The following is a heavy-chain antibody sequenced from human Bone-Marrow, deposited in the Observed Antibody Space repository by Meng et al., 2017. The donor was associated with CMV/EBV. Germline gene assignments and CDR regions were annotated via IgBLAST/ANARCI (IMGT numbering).Heavy chain of an antibody. CDR2: ISYDGSNK. J-gene: IGHJ4*02. CDR1: GFTFSSYA. D-gene: IGHD5-18*01. V-gene: IGHV3-30-3*01. Sequence: GESLKISCAASGFTFSSYAMHWVRQAPGKGLEWVAVISYDGSNKNHADSVKGRLTISRDNAKNSLYLQMNSLRAEDTAVYYCASALRAGYSYARGEGGYWGQGTLVTVSS. CDR3: ASALRAGYSYARGEGGY.